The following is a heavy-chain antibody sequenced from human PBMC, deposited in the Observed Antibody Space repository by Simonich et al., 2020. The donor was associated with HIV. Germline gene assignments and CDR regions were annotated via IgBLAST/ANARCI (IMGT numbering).Heavy chain of an antibody. V-gene: IGHV4-34*01. D-gene: IGHD3-3*01. CDR1: GGSFSGYY. CDR2: INRGGSS. J-gene: IGHJ4*02. Sequence: QMQLQQWGAGLLKPSETLSLTCAVYGGSFSGYYWSWIRQSPGKGLEWIGEINRGGSSNSTPSLKSRVTIAVDTSKNQFSVKLSSVTVADTAVYYCARRTTAYYNFWSGYYFDYWGQGTQVTVSS. CDR3: ARRTTAYYNFWSGYYFDY.